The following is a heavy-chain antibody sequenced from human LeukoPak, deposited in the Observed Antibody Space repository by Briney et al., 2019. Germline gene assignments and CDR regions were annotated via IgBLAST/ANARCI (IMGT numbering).Heavy chain of an antibody. V-gene: IGHV1-2*02. J-gene: IGHJ3*02. Sequence: VASVKVSCKASGYTFTGYYMHWVRQAPGQGLEWMGWINPNSGGTNYAQKFQGRVTMTRDTSISTAYMELSRLRSDDTAVYYCASAFNSGSHDAFDIWGQGTMVTVSS. D-gene: IGHD1-26*01. CDR3: ASAFNSGSHDAFDI. CDR1: GYTFTGYY. CDR2: INPNSGGT.